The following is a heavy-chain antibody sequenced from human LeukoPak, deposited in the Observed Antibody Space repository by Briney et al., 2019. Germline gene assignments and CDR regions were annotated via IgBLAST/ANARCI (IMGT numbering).Heavy chain of an antibody. D-gene: IGHD5-12*01. CDR2: ISAYNGNT. J-gene: IGHJ4*02. V-gene: IGHV1-18*04. CDR3: ARSRRDGYNYNY. Sequence: GASVKVSCKASGYTFTGYYMHWVRQAPGQGLEWMGWISAYNGNTNYAQKLQGRVTMTTDTSTSTAYMELRSLRSDDTAVYYCARSRRDGYNYNYWGQGTLVTVSS. CDR1: GYTFTGYY.